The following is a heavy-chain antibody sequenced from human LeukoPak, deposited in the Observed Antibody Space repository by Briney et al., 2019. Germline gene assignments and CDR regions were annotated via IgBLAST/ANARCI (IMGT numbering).Heavy chain of an antibody. D-gene: IGHD3-10*01. CDR3: ANGGGEWYYYGSGTPEWVY. V-gene: IGHV4-39*01. Sequence: PSETLSLTCTVSGGSISSSSYYWGWIRQPPGTGLEWIGSIYYSGSTYYNPSLKSRVTISVDTSKNQFSLKLSSVTAADTAVYYCANGGGEWYYYGSGTPEWVYWGQGTLVTVSS. CDR1: GGSISSSSYY. CDR2: IYYSGST. J-gene: IGHJ4*02.